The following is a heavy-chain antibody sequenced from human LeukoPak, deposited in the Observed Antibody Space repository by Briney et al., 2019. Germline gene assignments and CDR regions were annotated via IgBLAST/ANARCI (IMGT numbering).Heavy chain of an antibody. J-gene: IGHJ4*02. Sequence: QSGGSLRLSCAASGFTFSSYAMSWVRQAPGKGLEWVSTISGSGGSTYYADSVKGRFTISRDNSKNTLYLQMNSLRAEDTAVYYCAKRIGSCDIIRCLYFDHWGQGALVTVSS. V-gene: IGHV3-23*01. CDR2: ISGSGGST. CDR3: AKRIGSCDIIRCLYFDH. CDR1: GFTFSSYA. D-gene: IGHD2-15*01.